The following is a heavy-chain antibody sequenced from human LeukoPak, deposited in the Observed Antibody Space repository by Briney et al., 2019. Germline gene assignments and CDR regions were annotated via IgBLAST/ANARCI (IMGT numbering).Heavy chain of an antibody. D-gene: IGHD2-8*01. J-gene: IGHJ4*02. CDR2: ISGYNGNT. CDR1: GYTFTTYG. Sequence: ASVKVSCKASGYTFTTYGISWVRQAPGQGLEWMGWISGYNGNTNYAQKLQGRVTMTTDTSTSTAYMELRSLRSDDTGGYYCARGIYASGHFDYWGQGTLVTVSS. V-gene: IGHV1-18*01. CDR3: ARGIYASGHFDY.